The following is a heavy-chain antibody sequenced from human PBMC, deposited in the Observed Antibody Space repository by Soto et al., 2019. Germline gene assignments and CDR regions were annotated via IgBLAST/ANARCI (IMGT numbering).Heavy chain of an antibody. CDR3: ARDRVVFDWLSYFVC. CDR1: GYTFTSYG. Sequence: ASVKVSCKASGYTFTSYGMSWVRQAPGQGLEWMGWISAYNGNTNYAQKLQGRVTMTTDTSTSTAYMELRSLRSDDTAVYYCARDRVVFDWLSYFVCWGQGTLVTVSS. CDR2: ISAYNGNT. J-gene: IGHJ4*02. D-gene: IGHD3-9*01. V-gene: IGHV1-18*01.